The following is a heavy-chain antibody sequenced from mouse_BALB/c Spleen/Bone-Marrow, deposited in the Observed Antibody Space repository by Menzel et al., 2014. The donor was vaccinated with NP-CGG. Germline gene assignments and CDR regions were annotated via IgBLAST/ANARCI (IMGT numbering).Heavy chain of an antibody. J-gene: IGHJ1*01. CDR3: ARGGGYDWYFDV. Sequence: EVKLMESGGGLVKPGGSPKLSCAASGFTFSSYAMSWVRQTPEKRLEWVATISSGGSYTYYPDSVKGRFTISRDNAKNTLYLQMSSLRSEDTAMYYCARGGGYDWYFDVWGAGTTVTVSS. CDR2: ISSGGSYT. D-gene: IGHD2-2*01. V-gene: IGHV5-9-1*01. CDR1: GFTFSSYA.